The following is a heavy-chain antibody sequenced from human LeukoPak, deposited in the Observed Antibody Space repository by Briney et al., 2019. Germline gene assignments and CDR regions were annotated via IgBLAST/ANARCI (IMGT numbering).Heavy chain of an antibody. CDR2: ISYSGST. CDR1: GVSVSSGSCN. CDR3: ARTRQGASTIRGVTFDC. Sequence: SETLSLTCTVSGVSVSSGSCNWSWIRQPPGKGLEWIGYISYSGSTDYHPSLKSRVTISVDTSKNQFSLNLSSVTAADTAVYYCARTRQGASTIRGVTFDCWGQGTLVTVSS. D-gene: IGHD3-10*01. J-gene: IGHJ4*02. V-gene: IGHV4-61*01.